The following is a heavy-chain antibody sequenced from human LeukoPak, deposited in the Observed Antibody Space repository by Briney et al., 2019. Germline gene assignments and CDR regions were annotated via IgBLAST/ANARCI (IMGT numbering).Heavy chain of an antibody. CDR2: INPSGGST. V-gene: IGHV1-46*01. Sequence: GASVKVSCKASGYTFTSYYMHWVRQAPGQGLEWMGIINPSGGSTSYAQKFQGRVTMTRDTSTSTVYMELSRLRSDDTAVYYCASQSGNDAFDIWGQGTMVTVSS. CDR1: GYTFTSYY. J-gene: IGHJ3*02. D-gene: IGHD1-26*01. CDR3: ASQSGNDAFDI.